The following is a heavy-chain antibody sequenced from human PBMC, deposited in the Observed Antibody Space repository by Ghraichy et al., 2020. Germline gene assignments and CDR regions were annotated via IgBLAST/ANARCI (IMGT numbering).Heavy chain of an antibody. CDR1: GITFSNYW. Sequence: GGSLRLSCAGSGITFSNYWMDWVRQAPGKGLEWVANVNHAGSGKSYLDSVRGRFIITRDNANNSLYLQMDSLRVEDTAVYYCARDAFGSGSYWGRGTLVTVSS. CDR3: ARDAFGSGSY. D-gene: IGHD6-19*01. J-gene: IGHJ4*02. CDR2: VNHAGSGK. V-gene: IGHV3-7*03.